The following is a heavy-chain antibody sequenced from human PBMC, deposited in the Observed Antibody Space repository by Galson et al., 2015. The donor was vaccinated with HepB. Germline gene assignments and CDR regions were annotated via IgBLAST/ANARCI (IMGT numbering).Heavy chain of an antibody. J-gene: IGHJ4*02. D-gene: IGHD5-12*01. CDR3: ARHPGRGSVGYAFDL. V-gene: IGHV4-59*08. CDR1: HGSISNYY. CDR2: IRYTGDT. Sequence: ETLSLTCSVSHGSISNYYWSWIQQSPGKRPEWIGYIRYTGDTTYNPSLGYRVGMSVDTSINQVSLWLTSVTAADTAVYYCARHPGRGSVGYAFDLWGQGTLVTVSA.